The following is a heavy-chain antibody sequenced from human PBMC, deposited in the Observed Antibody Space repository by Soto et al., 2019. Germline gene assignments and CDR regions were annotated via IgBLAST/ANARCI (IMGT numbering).Heavy chain of an antibody. D-gene: IGHD3-9*01. CDR2: IIPIFGTA. J-gene: IGHJ4*02. CDR1: GGTFSSYA. Sequence: QVQLVQSGDEVKKPGSSVKVSCKASGGTFSSYAISWVRQAPGQGLEWMGGIIPIFGTANYAQKFQGRVTITADEATSTAYMELSSLRSEDTAVYYCAREDVLRYFDWLLIPLGYWGQGTLVTVSS. V-gene: IGHV1-69*01. CDR3: AREDVLRYFDWLLIPLGY.